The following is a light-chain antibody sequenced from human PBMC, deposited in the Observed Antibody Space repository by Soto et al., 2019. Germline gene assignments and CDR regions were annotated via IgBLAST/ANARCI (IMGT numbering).Light chain of an antibody. Sequence: EIEMALSRGSLSITTGDIAPLSCRASLSVADNLAWHQKNPGHAPRLLLYGASSRATGITDRFSGSGSGTEFTLTISSLQSEDFAVYYCQQYNNWPQTVGQGTKG. V-gene: IGKV3-15*01. J-gene: IGKJ1*01. CDR2: GAS. CDR3: QQYNNWPQT. CDR1: LSVADN.